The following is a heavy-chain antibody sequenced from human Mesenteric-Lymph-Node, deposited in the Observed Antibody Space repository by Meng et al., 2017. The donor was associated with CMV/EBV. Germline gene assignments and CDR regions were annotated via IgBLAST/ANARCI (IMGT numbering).Heavy chain of an antibody. CDR1: GGSISSSSYY. Sequence: SETLSLTCTVSGGSISSSSYYWGWIRQPPGKGLEWIGSIYYSGSTYYNPSLDSRVTISVDTSKNQFSLKLNSVSAADTAVYYCARGGAYGSGSLYDCWGQGTLVTVSS. J-gene: IGHJ4*02. D-gene: IGHD3-10*01. CDR3: ARGGAYGSGSLYDC. CDR2: IYYSGST. V-gene: IGHV4-39*07.